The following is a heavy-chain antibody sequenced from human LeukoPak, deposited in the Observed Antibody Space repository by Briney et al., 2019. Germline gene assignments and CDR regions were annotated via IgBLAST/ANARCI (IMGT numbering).Heavy chain of an antibody. J-gene: IGHJ4*02. V-gene: IGHV4-59*01. Sequence: SETLSLTCSVSGGSISTYYWIWIRQLPGKGLEWMGYTSFVGSTTYNPSVKSRVTISVDTSKNQFSLNLNSVTAADTAWYYCARGSGSWSPPSHWGQGTLVTV. CDR1: GGSISTYY. CDR3: ARGSGSWSPPSH. D-gene: IGHD3-10*01. CDR2: TSFVGST.